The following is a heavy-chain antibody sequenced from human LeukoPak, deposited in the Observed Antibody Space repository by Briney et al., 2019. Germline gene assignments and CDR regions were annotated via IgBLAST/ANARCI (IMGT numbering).Heavy chain of an antibody. CDR1: GFTFSSYW. CDR3: ARYRSIEDDFDI. J-gene: IGHJ3*02. CDR2: INSDGSST. V-gene: IGHV3-74*03. Sequence: GGSLRLSCAASGFTFSSYWMHWVRQAPGKGLVWVSRINSDGSSTTYADSVKGRFAISRDNAKNTLFLQMNSLSPEDTAVYYCARYRSIEDDFDIWGQGTMVTVSS. D-gene: IGHD3-16*02.